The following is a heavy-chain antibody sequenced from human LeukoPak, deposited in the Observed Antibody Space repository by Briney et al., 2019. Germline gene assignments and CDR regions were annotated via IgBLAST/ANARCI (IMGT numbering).Heavy chain of an antibody. D-gene: IGHD1-7*01. Sequence: PSETLSLTCTVSGGSISSSSYYWGWIRQPAGKGLEWIGRIYTSGSTNYNPSLKSRVTMSVDTSKNQFSLKLSSVTAADTAVYYCARVPNYGGWDYYYYGMDVWGQGTTVTVSS. CDR2: IYTSGST. V-gene: IGHV4-61*02. CDR1: GGSISSSSYY. J-gene: IGHJ6*02. CDR3: ARVPNYGGWDYYYYGMDV.